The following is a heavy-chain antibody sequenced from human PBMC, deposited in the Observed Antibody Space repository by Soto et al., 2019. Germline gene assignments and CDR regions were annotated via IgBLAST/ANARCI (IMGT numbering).Heavy chain of an antibody. J-gene: IGHJ4*02. CDR2: INPSGGST. CDR3: ARSDDYGANSLYY. CDR1: GYTFINNY. Sequence: QVQLVQSGAEVKKPGASVKVSCKASGYTFINNYMHWVRQAPGQGLEWMGVINPSGGSTTYAQKFQGRVTMTRDTSTSTVYMELSSLRFEDTAVYYCARSDDYGANSLYYWGQGTLVTVSS. D-gene: IGHD4-17*01. V-gene: IGHV1-46*03.